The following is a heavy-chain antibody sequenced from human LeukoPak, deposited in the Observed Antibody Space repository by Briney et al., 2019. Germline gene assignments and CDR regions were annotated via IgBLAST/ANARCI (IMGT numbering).Heavy chain of an antibody. J-gene: IGHJ4*02. CDR1: GFTFSSYD. CDR2: IGTAGDT. D-gene: IGHD1-26*01. CDR3: AKSRRWELLGTFDY. Sequence: GGSLRLSCAASGFTFSSYDMHWVRQATGKGLEWVSAIGTAGDTYYPGSVKGRFTISRENAKNSLYLQMNSLRAEDTAVYYCAKSRRWELLGTFDYWGQGTLVTVSS. V-gene: IGHV3-13*01.